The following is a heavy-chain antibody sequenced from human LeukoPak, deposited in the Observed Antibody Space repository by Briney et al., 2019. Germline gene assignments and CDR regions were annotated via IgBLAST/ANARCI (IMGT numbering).Heavy chain of an antibody. CDR1: GYTFTGYY. V-gene: IGHV1-8*03. CDR3: ARGQGLELRL. CDR2: MNPNSGNT. D-gene: IGHD1-7*01. J-gene: IGHJ4*02. Sequence: ASVKVSCKASGYTFTGYYMHWVRQATGQGLEWMGWMNPNSGNTGYAQKFQGRVTITRNTSISTAYMELSSLRSEDTAVYYCARGQGLELRLWGQGTLVTVSS.